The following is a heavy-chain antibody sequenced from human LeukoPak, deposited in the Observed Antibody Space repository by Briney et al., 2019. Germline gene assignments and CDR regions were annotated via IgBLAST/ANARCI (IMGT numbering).Heavy chain of an antibody. CDR2: ISWDGGST. CDR1: GFTFDDYA. J-gene: IGHJ6*03. Sequence: PGGALRLSCAASGFTFDDYAMHWVRQAPGKGLEWVYLISWDGGSTYYAGSVKGRFTISRDNSKNSLYLQMYSLRAEDTALYYCARVGVYDSSGTQEDYYYYMEVWGKGTTVTVSS. D-gene: IGHD3-22*01. V-gene: IGHV3-43D*03. CDR3: ARVGVYDSSGTQEDYYYYMEV.